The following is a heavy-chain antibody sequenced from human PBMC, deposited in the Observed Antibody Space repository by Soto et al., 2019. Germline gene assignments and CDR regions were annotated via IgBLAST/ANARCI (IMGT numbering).Heavy chain of an antibody. CDR1: GGSISSYY. J-gene: IGHJ4*02. Sequence: SETLSLTCTVSGGSISSYYWSWIRQPPGKGLEWIGYIYYSGSTNYNPSLKSRVTISVDTSKNQFSLKLSSVTAADTAVYYCASTWDSGSYFDYWGQGTLVTVSS. CDR3: ASTWDSGSYFDY. CDR2: IYYSGST. D-gene: IGHD1-26*01. V-gene: IGHV4-59*08.